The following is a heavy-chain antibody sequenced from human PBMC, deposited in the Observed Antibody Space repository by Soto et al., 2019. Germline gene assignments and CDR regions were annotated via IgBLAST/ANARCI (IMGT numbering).Heavy chain of an antibody. CDR1: GFTFSSYA. CDR3: VKSTAYYDFWSGYYGQDYYGMDV. Sequence: PGGSLRLSCSASGFTFSSYAMHWVRQAPGKGLEYVSAFSSNGGSTYYADSVKGRFTISRDNSKNTLYLQMSSLRAEDTAVYYCVKSTAYYDFWSGYYGQDYYGMDVWGQGTTVTVSS. D-gene: IGHD3-3*01. V-gene: IGHV3-64D*08. CDR2: FSSNGGST. J-gene: IGHJ6*02.